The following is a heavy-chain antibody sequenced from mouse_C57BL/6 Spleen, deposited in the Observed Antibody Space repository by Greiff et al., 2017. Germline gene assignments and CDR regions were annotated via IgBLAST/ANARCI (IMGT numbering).Heavy chain of an antibody. D-gene: IGHD2-12*01. CDR2: IRNKANGYTT. J-gene: IGHJ4*01. CDR3: ARLRSYYYAMDY. V-gene: IGHV7-3*01. CDR1: GFTFTDYY. Sequence: EVKLVESGGGLVQPGGSLSLSCAASGFTFTDYYMSWVRQPPGKALEWLGFIRNKANGYTTEYSASVKGRFTISRDNSQSILYLQMNALRAEDSATYYCARLRSYYYAMDYWGQGTSVTVSS.